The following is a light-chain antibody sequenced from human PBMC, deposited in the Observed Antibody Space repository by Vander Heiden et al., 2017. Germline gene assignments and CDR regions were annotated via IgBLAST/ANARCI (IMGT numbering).Light chain of an antibody. J-gene: IGKJ1*01. CDR3: QQYKNWPLT. CDR1: QSVSSN. Sequence: EIAMTQSPATLSVSPGKRATLSCRASQSVSSNLAWYQQKPGQAPRLLIYGASTRATDVPARFSGSGSGTEFTLTISSLQSEDFAVYYCQQYKNWPLTFGQGTKVEIK. V-gene: IGKV3-15*01. CDR2: GAS.